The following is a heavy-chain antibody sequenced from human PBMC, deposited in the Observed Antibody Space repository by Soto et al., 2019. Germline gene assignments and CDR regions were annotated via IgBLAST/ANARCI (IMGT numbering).Heavy chain of an antibody. D-gene: IGHD3-10*01. CDR1: GDTFSFYT. V-gene: IGHV1-69*02. CDR3: ATSYGSGSSPFDY. Sequence: QVQLVHSGAEVNKPGSSVKVYCKASGDTFSFYTLNWVRQAPGQGFEWVGRVNPILAMSSSAHKFQGRVSMFEDQSTGTAYMELRSLRSDDTAVYYFATSYGSGSSPFDYWGQGPLVTVSS. CDR2: VNPILAMS. J-gene: IGHJ4*02.